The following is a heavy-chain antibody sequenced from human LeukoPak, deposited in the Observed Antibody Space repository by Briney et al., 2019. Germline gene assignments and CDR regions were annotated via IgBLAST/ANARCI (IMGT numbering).Heavy chain of an antibody. CDR3: ASSGLGGSGNYHRTWYNWFDP. D-gene: IGHD3-10*01. CDR2: INPNSGGT. V-gene: IGHV1-2*02. Sequence: ASVKVSCKASGYTFTGYYMHWVRQAPGQGLEWMGWINPNSGGTNYAQKFQGRVTMTRDTSISTAYMELSSLRSEDTAVCYCASSGLGGSGNYHRTWYNWFDPWGQGTLITVSS. CDR1: GYTFTGYY. J-gene: IGHJ5*02.